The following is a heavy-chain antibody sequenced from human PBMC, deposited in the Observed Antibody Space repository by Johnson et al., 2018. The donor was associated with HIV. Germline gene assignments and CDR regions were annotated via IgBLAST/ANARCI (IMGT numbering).Heavy chain of an antibody. D-gene: IGHD3-10*02. CDR1: GFTFSSYA. Sequence: QVQLVESGGGVVQPGRSLRLSCAASGFTFSSYAMHWVRQAPGKGLEWVAVISYDGSNKYYADSVKGRFTISRDNSKNTLYLQMTSLRSEDTAVYYCAKSHASFELSGEDVRGLLDLRWAMWG. J-gene: IGHJ1*01. CDR2: ISYDGSNK. V-gene: IGHV3-30*18. CDR3: AKSHASFELSGEDVRGLLDLRWAM.